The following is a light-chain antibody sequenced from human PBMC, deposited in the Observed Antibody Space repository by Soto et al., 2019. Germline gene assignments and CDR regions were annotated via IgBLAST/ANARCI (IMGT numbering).Light chain of an antibody. CDR2: LAS. J-gene: IGKJ1*01. CDR3: QQAKSFPRS. V-gene: IGKV1-12*01. CDR1: RDVSRW. Sequence: DIQMTQSPSSLSAAVGDRVTITCRAARDVSRWLAWYQHRPGEAPKLLSYLASTLQSGVPSRFSGSGSGTEFNLTISGLQTEDFATYYCQQAKSFPRSFRQGTRVEV.